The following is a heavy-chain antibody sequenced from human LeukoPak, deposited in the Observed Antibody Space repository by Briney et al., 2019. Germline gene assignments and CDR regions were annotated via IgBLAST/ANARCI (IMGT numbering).Heavy chain of an antibody. CDR1: GFTFSSFA. Sequence: GGSLRLSCAASGFTFSSFAMHRVRQAPGKQLEYVSAICSNGGCTYYANSVKGRFTISRDNSKNTLYLQMGSLRAEDMAVYYCARWGYYSNYDYWGQGTLVTVSS. V-gene: IGHV3-64*01. D-gene: IGHD4-11*01. CDR2: ICSNGGCT. J-gene: IGHJ4*02. CDR3: ARWGYYSNYDY.